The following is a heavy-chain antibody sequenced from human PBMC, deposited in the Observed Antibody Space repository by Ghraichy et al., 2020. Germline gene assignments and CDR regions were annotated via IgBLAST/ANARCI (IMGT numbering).Heavy chain of an antibody. CDR2: ISGSGVST. D-gene: IGHD6-6*01. CDR1: GFTFSSYA. J-gene: IGHJ3*02. V-gene: IGHV3-23*01. CDR3: AKDRGSSSPDDAFDI. Sequence: GGSLRLSCAGSGFTFSSYAMSWVRQAPGKGLEWVSGISGSGVSTYYADSVKGRFTISRDNSKNTLYLQMNSLRADDTAVYYCAKDRGSSSPDDAFDIWGQGTVVTVSS.